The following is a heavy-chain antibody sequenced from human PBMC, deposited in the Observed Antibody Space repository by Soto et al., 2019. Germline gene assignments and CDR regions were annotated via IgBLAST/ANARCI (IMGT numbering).Heavy chain of an antibody. CDR1: GGTFSSYA. CDR2: IIPIFGTA. J-gene: IGHJ6*02. V-gene: IGHV1-69*13. D-gene: IGHD3-16*01. Sequence: SVKVSCKASGGTFSSYAISWVRQAPGQGLEWMGGIIPIFGTANYAQKFQGRVTITADESTSTAYMELSSLRSEDTAVYYCARDFSPHTFGGVRDYYYGMDVWGQGTTVTVSS. CDR3: ARDFSPHTFGGVRDYYYGMDV.